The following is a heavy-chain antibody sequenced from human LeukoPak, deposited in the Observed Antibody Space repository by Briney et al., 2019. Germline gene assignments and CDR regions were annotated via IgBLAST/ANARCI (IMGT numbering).Heavy chain of an antibody. CDR2: MNPNSGNT. Sequence: GASVKVSCKASGYTFTSYDINWVRQATGQGLEWMGWMNPNSGNTGYAQKFQGRVTMTRNTSISTAYMELSSLRSEDTAVYYCASATLYMVTSLWSYYYYYGMDVWGQGTTVTVSS. D-gene: IGHD2-21*02. CDR3: ASATLYMVTSLWSYYYYYGMDV. V-gene: IGHV1-8*01. CDR1: GYTFTSYD. J-gene: IGHJ6*02.